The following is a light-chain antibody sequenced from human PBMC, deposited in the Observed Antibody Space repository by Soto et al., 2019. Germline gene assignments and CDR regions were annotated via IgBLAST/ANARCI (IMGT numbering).Light chain of an antibody. CDR1: ESISRH. V-gene: IGKV1-39*01. Sequence: DIQMTQSPSSLSASVGDRVTITCRASESISRHLNWYQQKPGNAPKLLIYAASSLQNGVPSRFSGRGSGTDFTLTISNLQPVDFATYYCQESYSTLAITFGQGTRLETK. CDR2: AAS. J-gene: IGKJ5*01. CDR3: QESYSTLAIT.